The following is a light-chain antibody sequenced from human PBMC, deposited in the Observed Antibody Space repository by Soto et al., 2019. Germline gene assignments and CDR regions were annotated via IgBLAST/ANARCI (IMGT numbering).Light chain of an antibody. J-gene: IGLJ1*01. Sequence: QSVLTQPPSVSGAPGQRVTISCTGSSSNIGAGYDVHWYQQLPGTAPKLLIYGNSNRPSGVPDRFSGSKSGTSASLAITGLQAEDEADYYCQSYDSSLIVAYVFGTGTKLTVL. V-gene: IGLV1-40*01. CDR3: QSYDSSLIVAYV. CDR2: GNS. CDR1: SSNIGAGYD.